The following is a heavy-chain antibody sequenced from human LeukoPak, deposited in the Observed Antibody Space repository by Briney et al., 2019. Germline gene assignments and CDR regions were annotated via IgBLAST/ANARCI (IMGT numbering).Heavy chain of an antibody. Sequence: GGSLRLSCAASGFIFSSYWMSWVRQAPGKGLEWVANIKQDGSEKYYVDSVKGRFTISRDNAKNSLYLQMNSLRAEDTAVYYCARDPGNIAAAVRHRIGEFDPWGQGTLVTVSS. V-gene: IGHV3-7*01. CDR2: IKQDGSEK. CDR3: ARDPGNIAAAVRHRIGEFDP. CDR1: GFIFSSYW. D-gene: IGHD6-13*01. J-gene: IGHJ5*02.